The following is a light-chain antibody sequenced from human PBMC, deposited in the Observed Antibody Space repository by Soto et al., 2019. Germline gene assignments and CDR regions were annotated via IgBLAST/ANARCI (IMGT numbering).Light chain of an antibody. V-gene: IGLV2-14*01. CDR1: SSDVGGYNY. CDR3: SSYTSSSTPWV. CDR2: DVS. J-gene: IGLJ1*01. Sequence: QSVLTQPASVSGSPGQSITISCTGTSSDVGGYNYVSWYQQHPGKAPKLMIYDVSNRPSGVSNRFSGSKSGNTASLTISGPQAEDEADYYCSSYTSSSTPWVFGTGTKVTV.